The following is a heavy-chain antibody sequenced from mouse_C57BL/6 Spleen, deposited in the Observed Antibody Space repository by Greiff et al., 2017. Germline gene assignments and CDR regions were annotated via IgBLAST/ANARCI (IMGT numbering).Heavy chain of an antibody. CDR1: GYAFTNYL. V-gene: IGHV1-54*01. Sequence: QVQLQQSGAELVRPGTSVKVSCKASGYAFTNYLIEWVKQRPGQGLEWIGVINPGSGGTNYNEKFKGKATLTADKSSSTAYMQLSSLTSEDSAVYFCARRTLAMDYWGQGTSVTVSS. CDR3: ARRTLAMDY. J-gene: IGHJ4*01. CDR2: INPGSGGT.